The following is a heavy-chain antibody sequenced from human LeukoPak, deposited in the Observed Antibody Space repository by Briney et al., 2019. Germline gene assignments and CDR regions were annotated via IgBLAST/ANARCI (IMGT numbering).Heavy chain of an antibody. Sequence: PSETLSLTCTVSGGSISSSSYYWGWIRQPPGKGLEWIGSIYYSGSTYYNPSLKSRVTISVDTSKNQFSLKLSSVTAADTAVHYCARVSRGYSIDYWGQGTLVTVSS. J-gene: IGHJ4*02. D-gene: IGHD3-22*01. CDR1: GGSISSSSYY. V-gene: IGHV4-39*07. CDR3: ARVSRGYSIDY. CDR2: IYYSGST.